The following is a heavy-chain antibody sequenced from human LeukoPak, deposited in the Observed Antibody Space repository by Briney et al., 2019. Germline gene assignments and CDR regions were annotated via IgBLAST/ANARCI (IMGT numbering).Heavy chain of an antibody. CDR1: GGSFSGYY. CDR3: GRGVEVVAAGILPSTGAFDI. Sequence: SETLSLTCAVYGGSFSGYYWSWIRQPPGKGLEWIGEINHSGSTNYNPSLKSRVTISVDTSKNQFSLKLSSVTAADTAVYYCGRGVEVVAAGILPSTGAFDIWGQGTMVTVSS. D-gene: IGHD6-13*01. CDR2: INHSGST. V-gene: IGHV4-34*01. J-gene: IGHJ3*02.